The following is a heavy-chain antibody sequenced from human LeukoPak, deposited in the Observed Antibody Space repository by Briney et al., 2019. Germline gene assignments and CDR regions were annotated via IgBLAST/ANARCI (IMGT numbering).Heavy chain of an antibody. J-gene: IGHJ6*02. Sequence: PGGSLRLACAASGFTLSKYDMHWVRQAAGNGLEWVSAIGIVGNTYYPGSVKGRFTMSRENGNNNVFFQINSRRDGDTAVIYWGGDHHVMAVWGQGTTVT. CDR3: GGDHHVMAV. CDR2: IGIVGNT. V-gene: IGHV3-13*01. CDR1: GFTLSKYD.